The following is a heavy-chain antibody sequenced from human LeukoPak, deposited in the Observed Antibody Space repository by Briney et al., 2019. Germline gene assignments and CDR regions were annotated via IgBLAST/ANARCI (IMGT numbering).Heavy chain of an antibody. V-gene: IGHV4-39*07. J-gene: IGHJ4*02. Sequence: SETLSLTCTVSGGSISSSSYYWGWIRQPPGKGLEWIGSIYYSGSTYYNPSLKSRVTISVDTSKNQFSLKLSSVTAADTAVYYCARFSNIWTYYFDYWGQGTLVTVSS. CDR3: ARFSNIWTYYFDY. CDR1: GGSISSSSYY. D-gene: IGHD3-9*01. CDR2: IYYSGST.